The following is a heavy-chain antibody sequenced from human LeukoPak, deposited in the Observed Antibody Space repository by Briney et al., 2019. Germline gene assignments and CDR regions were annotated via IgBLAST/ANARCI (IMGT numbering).Heavy chain of an antibody. CDR2: INPNSGGI. D-gene: IGHD2-2*01. Sequence: ASVKVSCKASGYTFTGYYMHWVRQAPGQGLEWMGWINPNSGGINYAQKSQGRVTMTRDTSISTAYMELSRLRSDDTAVYYCARVLGYCSSTSCPWPDYWGQGTLVSVSS. CDR3: ARVLGYCSSTSCPWPDY. CDR1: GYTFTGYY. V-gene: IGHV1-2*02. J-gene: IGHJ4*02.